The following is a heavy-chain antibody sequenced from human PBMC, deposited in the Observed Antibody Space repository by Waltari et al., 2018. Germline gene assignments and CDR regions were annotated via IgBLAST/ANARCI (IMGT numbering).Heavy chain of an antibody. Sequence: QVQLQASGPGLVKPSQTLSLTCTVSGGSISSGGYYWSWVRQHPGTGLEWMGYIYYSGSTYYNPSLKSLVTISVETSKNQYSLELSSVTAADTAVYYCAGGSRTIFGDPDAFDIWGQGTMVTVSS. D-gene: IGHD3-3*01. J-gene: IGHJ3*02. CDR2: IYYSGST. CDR3: AGGSRTIFGDPDAFDI. V-gene: IGHV4-31*01. CDR1: GGSISSGGYY.